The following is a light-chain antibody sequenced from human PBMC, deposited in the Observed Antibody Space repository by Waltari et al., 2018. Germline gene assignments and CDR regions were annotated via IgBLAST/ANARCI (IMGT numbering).Light chain of an antibody. Sequence: QSALTQPAAVSGSPGQSVTISCIGASSDIGRYDSVSWYQQPPGNAPKLVISDVSKRPSGVSDRFSGSKSGDTASLTISGLQFEDEADYYCCSYAGNYVWVFGGGTRLTVL. CDR3: CSYAGNYVWV. V-gene: IGLV2-23*02. CDR2: DVS. CDR1: SSDIGRYDS. J-gene: IGLJ3*02.